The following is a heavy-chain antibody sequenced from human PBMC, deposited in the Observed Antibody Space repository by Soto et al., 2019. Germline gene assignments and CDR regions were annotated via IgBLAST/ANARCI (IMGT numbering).Heavy chain of an antibody. D-gene: IGHD2-15*01. V-gene: IGHV3-23*01. J-gene: IGHJ4*02. Sequence: EIQLSQSGGGFVQPGGSLRLSCAGTGFNLRPNGMSWVRQAPGRGLEWVASFSGRADDTWHPDSLKGRFTSSRDNSKNALYLQMDRLRADDTALYYCAGHGGYSYFGQGTLVTFSS. CDR3: AGHGGYSY. CDR2: FSGRADDT. CDR1: GFNLRPNG.